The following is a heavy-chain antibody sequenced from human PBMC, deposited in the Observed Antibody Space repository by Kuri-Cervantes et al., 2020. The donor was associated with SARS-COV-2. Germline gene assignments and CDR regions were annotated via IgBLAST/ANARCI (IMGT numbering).Heavy chain of an antibody. CDR2: ISGSGINF. V-gene: IGHV3-23*01. CDR3: ARAGTASGYDQYYYYYYGMDV. Sequence: GGSLRLSCSASGFTFSSHALHWVRQTPGKGLEWVSGISGSGINFGNADSVKGRFTISSDTSKNTIYLQMNSLRVEDTAVYYCARAGTASGYDQYYYYYYGMDVWGQGTTVTVSS. J-gene: IGHJ6*02. CDR1: GFTFSSHA. D-gene: IGHD5-12*01.